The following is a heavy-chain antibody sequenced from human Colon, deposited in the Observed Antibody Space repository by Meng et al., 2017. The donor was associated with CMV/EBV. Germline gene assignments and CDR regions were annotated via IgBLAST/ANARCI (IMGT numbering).Heavy chain of an antibody. D-gene: IGHD3-16*01. CDR1: GYTFRSYA. CDR2: IRGHNGDT. J-gene: IGHJ4*02. CDR3: ARDDPGDPLDF. V-gene: IGHV1-18*01. Sequence: QIQLVQSAPEVKKPVASVKVSCRASGYTFRSYAISWVRQAPGQGLEWMGYIRGHNGDTSYAQKDQGRLTLTTDAARNTAYMELTSLTYDDTAVYYCARDDPGDPLDFWGQGTLVTVSS.